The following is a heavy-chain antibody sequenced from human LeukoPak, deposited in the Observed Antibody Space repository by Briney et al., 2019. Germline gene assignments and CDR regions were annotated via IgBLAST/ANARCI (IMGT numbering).Heavy chain of an antibody. CDR1: GYTFTSYG. Sequence: ASVKVSCKASGYTFTSYGISWVRQAPGQGLEWMGGIIPIFGTANYAQKFQGRVTITADESTSTAYMELSSLRSEDTAVYYCARLYDSSGYHDYWGQGTLVTVSS. V-gene: IGHV1-69*13. CDR2: IIPIFGTA. D-gene: IGHD3-22*01. CDR3: ARLYDSSGYHDY. J-gene: IGHJ4*02.